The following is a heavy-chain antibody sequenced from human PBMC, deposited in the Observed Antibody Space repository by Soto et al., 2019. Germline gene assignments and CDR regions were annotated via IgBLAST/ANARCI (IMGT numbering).Heavy chain of an antibody. CDR3: ERGTTGTTNWFDP. V-gene: IGHV1-69*13. Sequence: SLKVSCKTSGGTFSSYAISWVRQAPGQGLEWMGGIIPIFGTANYAQKFQGRVTITADESTSTAYMELSSLRSEDTAVYYCERGTTGTTNWFDPWGQGTLVTVSS. J-gene: IGHJ5*02. D-gene: IGHD1-1*01. CDR2: IIPIFGTA. CDR1: GGTFSSYA.